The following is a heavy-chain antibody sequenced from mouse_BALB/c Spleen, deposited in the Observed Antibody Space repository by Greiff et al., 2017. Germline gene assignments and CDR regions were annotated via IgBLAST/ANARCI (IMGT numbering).Heavy chain of an antibody. CDR2: ISSGGSYT. D-gene: IGHD1-1*01. CDR3: ARHSHYYGSSLYYFDY. Sequence: DVKLVESGGGLVKPGGSLKLSCAASGFTFSSYTMSWVRQTPEKRLEWVATISSGGSYTYYPDSVKGRFTISRDNAKNTLYLQMSSLKSEDTAMYYCARHSHYYGSSLYYFDYWGQGTTLTVSS. CDR1: GFTFSSYT. J-gene: IGHJ2*01. V-gene: IGHV5-6-4*01.